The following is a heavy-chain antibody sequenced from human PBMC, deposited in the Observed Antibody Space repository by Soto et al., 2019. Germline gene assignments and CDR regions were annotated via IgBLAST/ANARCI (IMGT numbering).Heavy chain of an antibody. Sequence: ESLKISCKGSVYSFTGYWISWVRQMPGKGLEWMGRIDPSDSYTNYSPSFQGHVTISADKSISTAYLQWSSLKASDTAMYYCARSYRWSVLYYYYGMDVWGQGTTVTVSS. CDR3: ARSYRWSVLYYYYGMDV. CDR2: IDPSDSYT. V-gene: IGHV5-10-1*01. J-gene: IGHJ6*02. D-gene: IGHD2-8*02. CDR1: VYSFTGYW.